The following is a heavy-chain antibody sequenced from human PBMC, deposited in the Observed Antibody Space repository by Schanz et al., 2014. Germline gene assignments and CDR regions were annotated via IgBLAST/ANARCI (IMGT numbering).Heavy chain of an antibody. J-gene: IGHJ6*02. CDR1: GDSISSSY. Sequence: QLHLQESGPGLVKPSETLSLTCTVSGDSISSSYWSWIRQPPGKGLEWIGHIYYSGSTNYNPSLTDRVTMSVDTSRKQFSLRLTSVTAADTAVYYCYGMDVWGQGTTVTVSS. V-gene: IGHV4-59*12. CDR3: YGMDV. CDR2: IYYSGST.